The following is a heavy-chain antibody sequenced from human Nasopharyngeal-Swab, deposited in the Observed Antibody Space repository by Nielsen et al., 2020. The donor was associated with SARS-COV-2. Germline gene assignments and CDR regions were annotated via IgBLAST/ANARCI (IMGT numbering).Heavy chain of an antibody. J-gene: IGHJ1*01. D-gene: IGHD1-26*01. CDR3: AKGHRPEYSGSYSFQH. V-gene: IGHV3-7*03. Sequence: GGSLRLSCAASGFTFSSYSMNWVRQAPGKGLEWVANIKQDASEMYYVDSVKGRFTISRDNAKNSLYLQMNSLRAEDTALYYCAKGHRPEYSGSYSFQHWGQGTLVTVSS. CDR1: GFTFSSYS. CDR2: IKQDASEM.